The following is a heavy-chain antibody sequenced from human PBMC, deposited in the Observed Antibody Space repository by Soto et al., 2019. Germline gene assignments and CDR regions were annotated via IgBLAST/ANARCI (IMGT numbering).Heavy chain of an antibody. CDR1: GFTFSSYA. V-gene: IGHV3-30-3*01. CDR3: ARDIYCTSTSCYGADAFDI. D-gene: IGHD2-2*01. CDR2: ISYDGSNK. Sequence: GGSLRLSCAASGFTFSSYAMHWVRQAPGKGLEWVAVISYDGSNKYYADSVKGRFTISRDNSKNTLYLQMNSLRAEDTAVYYCARDIYCTSTSCYGADAFDIWGQGTMVTVSS. J-gene: IGHJ3*02.